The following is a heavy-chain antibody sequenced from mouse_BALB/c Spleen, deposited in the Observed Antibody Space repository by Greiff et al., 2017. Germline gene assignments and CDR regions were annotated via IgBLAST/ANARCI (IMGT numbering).Heavy chain of an antibody. J-gene: IGHJ2*01. Sequence: VQLQQSGAELVKPGASVKLSCTASGFNINDTYMHWVKQRPEQGLEWIGRIDPANGNTKYDPKFQGKATITADTSSNTAYLQLSSLTSEDTAVYYCARYDYAYYFDYWGQGTTLTVSS. V-gene: IGHV14-3*02. CDR1: GFNINDTY. D-gene: IGHD2-4*01. CDR2: IDPANGNT. CDR3: ARYDYAYYFDY.